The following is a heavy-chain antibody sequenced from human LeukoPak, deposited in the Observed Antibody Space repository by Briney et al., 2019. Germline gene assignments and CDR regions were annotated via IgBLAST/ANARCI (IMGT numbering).Heavy chain of an antibody. V-gene: IGHV3-23*01. J-gene: IGHJ4*02. CDR3: AKAHGGSYHSGID. CDR2: ISGSGGST. CDR1: GFTFTSYA. Sequence: GGSLRLSCAASGFTFTSYAMNWVRQAPGKGLEWVSGISGSGGSTYYADSVKGRFSISRDNSMNTLCLHLNSLRVEDTAEYYCAKAHGGSYHSGIDWGQGTLVIVSS. D-gene: IGHD1-26*01.